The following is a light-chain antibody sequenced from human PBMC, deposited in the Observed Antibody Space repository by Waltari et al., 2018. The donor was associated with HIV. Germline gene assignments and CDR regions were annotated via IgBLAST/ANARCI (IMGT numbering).Light chain of an antibody. CDR1: NIGSKS. CDR3: QVWDTTTDQWV. Sequence: SYVLTQPPSVSVHPGETARSTCGGTNIGSKSVQGYQQRPGQAPVPVIYDDNDRPSGIPERFSGSSSGNTATLTISRVEAGDEADYYCQVWDTTTDQWVFGGGTELAVL. J-gene: IGLJ3*02. V-gene: IGLV3-21*04. CDR2: DDN.